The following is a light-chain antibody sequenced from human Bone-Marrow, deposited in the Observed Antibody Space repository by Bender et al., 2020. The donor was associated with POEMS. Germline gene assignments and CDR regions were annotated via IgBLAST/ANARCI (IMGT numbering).Light chain of an antibody. V-gene: IGLV1-44*01. Sequence: QSVLIQPPSVSGTPGQRVTISCSGSSSDIGSNTVNWYQQLPGSAPKVLIYSDNERPSGVPDRFSASKSGTSASLAISGLQSEDEADYYCAAWDDSLNGPVFGGGTQLTVL. CDR1: SSDIGSNT. CDR3: AAWDDSLNGPV. J-gene: IGLJ3*02. CDR2: SDN.